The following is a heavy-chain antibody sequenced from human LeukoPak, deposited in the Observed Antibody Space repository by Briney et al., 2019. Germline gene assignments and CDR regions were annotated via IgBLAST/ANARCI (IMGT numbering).Heavy chain of an antibody. CDR2: MNPNSGNT. Sequence: GASVKVSCKASGYTFTSYDINWGRQATGQGLEWMGWMNPNSGNTGYAQKFQGRVTMTRNTSISTAYMELSSLRSEDTAVYYCARVQGSSWTFDYWGQGTLVTVSS. J-gene: IGHJ4*02. CDR1: GYTFTSYD. CDR3: ARVQGSSWTFDY. V-gene: IGHV1-8*01. D-gene: IGHD6-13*01.